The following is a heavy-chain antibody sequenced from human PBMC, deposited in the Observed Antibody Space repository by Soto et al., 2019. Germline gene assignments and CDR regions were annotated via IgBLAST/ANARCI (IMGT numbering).Heavy chain of an antibody. V-gene: IGHV3-30*04. CDR1: GFSFGSYE. CDR2: ASYDGSIN. CDR3: VRRSRGSYYAVGV. Sequence: PGGSLRLSCAGSGFSFGSYEMHWVRQAPGKGLEWVTFASYDGSINYYADSVKGRFTMSRDNSKNLLYLQMNSLRTEDTAVYYCVRRSRGSYYAVGVWGQRTRGTVSS. J-gene: IGHJ6*01. D-gene: IGHD3-16*01.